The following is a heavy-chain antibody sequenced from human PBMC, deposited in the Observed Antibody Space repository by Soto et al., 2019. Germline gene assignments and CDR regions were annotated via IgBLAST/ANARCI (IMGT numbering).Heavy chain of an antibody. V-gene: IGHV3-30-3*01. D-gene: IGHD6-19*01. Sequence: QVQLVESGGGVVQPGRSLRLSCAASGFTFSIYAIHWVRQAPGKGLEWVAVISYDGSNKYYADSVKGRFTISRDNSKNTLYLQMNSLRAEDTAVYYCASPSPNIAVAGGGDAFDIWGQGTMVTVSS. CDR1: GFTFSIYA. CDR2: ISYDGSNK. CDR3: ASPSPNIAVAGGGDAFDI. J-gene: IGHJ3*02.